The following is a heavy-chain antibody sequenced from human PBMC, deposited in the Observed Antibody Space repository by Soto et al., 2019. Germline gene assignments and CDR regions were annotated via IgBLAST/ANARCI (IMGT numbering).Heavy chain of an antibody. D-gene: IGHD3-3*01. CDR2: IIPIFGTA. Sequence: QVQLVQSGAEVKKPGSSVKVSCKASGGTFSSYAISWVRQAPGQGLEWMGGIIPIFGTANYAQKFQGRVTITADKSTSTAYMERSSLRSEDTAVYYCASGGITIFGVVIGGAQQYTWFDPWGQGTLVTVSS. CDR3: ASGGITIFGVVIGGAQQYTWFDP. CDR1: GGTFSSYA. V-gene: IGHV1-69*06. J-gene: IGHJ5*02.